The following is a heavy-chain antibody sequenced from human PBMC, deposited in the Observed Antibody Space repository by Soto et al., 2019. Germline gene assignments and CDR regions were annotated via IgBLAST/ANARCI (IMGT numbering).Heavy chain of an antibody. CDR2: ISAYNGNT. Sequence: ASVKVSCKASGYTFTSYGISWVRQAPGQGLEWMGWISAYNGNTNYAQKLQGRVTMTTDTSTSTAYMELRSLRSDDTAVYYCARDFTYYYDSSGYYYRFDPWGQGTLVTGSS. CDR1: GYTFTSYG. V-gene: IGHV1-18*01. J-gene: IGHJ5*02. D-gene: IGHD3-22*01. CDR3: ARDFTYYYDSSGYYYRFDP.